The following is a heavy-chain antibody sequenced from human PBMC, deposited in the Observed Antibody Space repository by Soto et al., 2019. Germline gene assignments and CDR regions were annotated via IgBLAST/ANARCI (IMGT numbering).Heavy chain of an antibody. CDR3: ARVRGNRYYYYMDV. Sequence: EVQLVESGGGLVQPGGSLRLSCAASGFTVSSNYMSWVRQAPGKGLEWVSVIYSGGSTYYADSVKGRFTISRHNSKNTLYLQMNSLRAEDTAVYYCARVRGNRYYYYMDVWGKGTTVTVSS. CDR1: GFTVSSNY. J-gene: IGHJ6*03. V-gene: IGHV3-53*04. CDR2: IYSGGST. D-gene: IGHD3-10*01.